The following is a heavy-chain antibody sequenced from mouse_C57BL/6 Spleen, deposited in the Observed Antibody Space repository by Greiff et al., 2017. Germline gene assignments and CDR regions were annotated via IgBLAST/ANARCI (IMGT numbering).Heavy chain of an antibody. J-gene: IGHJ2*01. CDR3: ARSGGWDEFDY. CDR1: GYAFSSYW. Sequence: QVQLQQSGAELVKPGASVKISCKASGYAFSSYWMNWVKQRPGKGLEWIGQIYPGDGDTNYNGKFKGKATLTADKSSSTAYMQLGSLTSEDSAVYFCARSGGWDEFDYWGQGTTLTVSS. CDR2: IYPGDGDT. V-gene: IGHV1-80*01. D-gene: IGHD4-1*01.